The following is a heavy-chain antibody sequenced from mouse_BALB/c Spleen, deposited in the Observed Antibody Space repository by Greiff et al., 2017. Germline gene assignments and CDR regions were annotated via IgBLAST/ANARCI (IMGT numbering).Heavy chain of an antibody. J-gene: IGHJ3*01. Sequence: EVQLVESGGGLVKPGGSLKLSCAASGFTFSSYAMSWVRQTPEKRLEWVASISSGGSTYYPDSVKGRFTISRDNARNILYLQMSSLRSEDTAMYYCARSGDYDRGFAYWGQGTLVTVSA. CDR1: GFTFSSYA. D-gene: IGHD2-4*01. CDR3: ARSGDYDRGFAY. V-gene: IGHV5-6-5*01. CDR2: ISSGGST.